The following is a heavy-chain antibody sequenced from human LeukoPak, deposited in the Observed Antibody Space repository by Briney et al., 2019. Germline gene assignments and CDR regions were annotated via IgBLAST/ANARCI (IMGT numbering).Heavy chain of an antibody. CDR2: INHSGST. CDR1: GGSISSGGYS. CDR3: ARDGIVVVDRWFDP. V-gene: IGHV4-34*01. D-gene: IGHD2-15*01. Sequence: SETLSLTCAVSGGSISSGGYSWSWIRQPPGKGLEWIGEINHSGSTNYNPSLKSRVTISVDTSKNQFSLKLSSVTAADTAVYYCARDGIVVVDRWFDPWGQGTLVTVSS. J-gene: IGHJ5*02.